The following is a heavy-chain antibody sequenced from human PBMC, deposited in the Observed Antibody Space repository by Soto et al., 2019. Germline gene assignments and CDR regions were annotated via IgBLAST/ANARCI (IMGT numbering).Heavy chain of an antibody. Sequence: QVQLVESGGGVVQPGRSLRLSCAASGFTFSSYAMHWVRQAPGKGLEWVAVISYDGSNKYYADSVKGRFTISRDNSKNTLYLQMNSLRAAATAVYYCARSAYGAGSYYAFDIWGQGTMVTVSS. CDR1: GFTFSSYA. CDR3: ARSAYGAGSYYAFDI. CDR2: ISYDGSNK. V-gene: IGHV3-30-3*01. D-gene: IGHD3-10*01. J-gene: IGHJ3*02.